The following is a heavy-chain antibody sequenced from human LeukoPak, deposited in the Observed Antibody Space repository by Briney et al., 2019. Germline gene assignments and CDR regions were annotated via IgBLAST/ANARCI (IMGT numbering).Heavy chain of an antibody. Sequence: GESLKIYCKGSGYSFTSYWIGWVRQMPGKGLGWMGIIYPGDSDTRYSPSFQGQVTISADKSISTAYLQWSSLKASDTAMYYCARLPSTRRDREPFFDYWGQGTLVTVSS. CDR3: ARLPSTRRDREPFFDY. CDR1: GYSFTSYW. CDR2: IYPGDSDT. V-gene: IGHV5-51*01. D-gene: IGHD1-14*01. J-gene: IGHJ4*02.